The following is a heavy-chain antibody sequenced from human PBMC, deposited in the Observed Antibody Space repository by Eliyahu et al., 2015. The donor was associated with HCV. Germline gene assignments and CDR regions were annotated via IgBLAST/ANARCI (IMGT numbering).Heavy chain of an antibody. D-gene: IGHD5-18*01. CDR1: GFTFXSXA. J-gene: IGHJ6*02. V-gene: IGHV3-30-3*01. CDR2: ISYDGSNK. CDR3: ARGTDTAMVGVSYYYYGMDV. Sequence: QVQLVESGGGVVQPGRSLRLSCXASGFTFXSXAMXWVRQAPGKGLGWVAVISYDGSNKYYADPVKGRFTISRDNSKNTLYLQMNSLRAEDTAVYYCARGTDTAMVGVSYYYYGMDVWGQGTTVTVSS.